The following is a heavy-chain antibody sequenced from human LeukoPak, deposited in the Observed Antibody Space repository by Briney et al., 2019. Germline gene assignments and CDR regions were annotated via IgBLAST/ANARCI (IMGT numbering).Heavy chain of an antibody. V-gene: IGHV1-8*01. CDR3: ARGLRAPYDFWSGYYKTYYYGMDV. Sequence: ASVKVSCKASGYTFTIYDINWVRQATGQGLEWMGWMNPNSGNTGYAQKFQGRVTMTRNTSISTAYMELSSLRSEDTAVYYCARGLRAPYDFWSGYYKTYYYGMDVWGQGTTVTVSS. CDR2: MNPNSGNT. CDR1: GYTFTIYD. J-gene: IGHJ6*02. D-gene: IGHD3-3*01.